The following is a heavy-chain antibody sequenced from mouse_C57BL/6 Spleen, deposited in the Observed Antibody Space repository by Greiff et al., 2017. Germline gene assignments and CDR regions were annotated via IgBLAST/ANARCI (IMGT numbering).Heavy chain of an antibody. V-gene: IGHV5-6*01. D-gene: IGHD1-1*01. Sequence: EVKLVESGGDLVKPGGSLKLSCAASGFTFSSYGMSWVRQTPDKRLEWVATISSGGSYTYYPDSVKGRFTISRDNAKNTLYLQMRSLKSEDTAMYYCARHGGYYGSSYQGYFDYWGQGTTLTVSS. CDR3: ARHGGYYGSSYQGYFDY. CDR1: GFTFSSYG. J-gene: IGHJ2*01. CDR2: ISSGGSYT.